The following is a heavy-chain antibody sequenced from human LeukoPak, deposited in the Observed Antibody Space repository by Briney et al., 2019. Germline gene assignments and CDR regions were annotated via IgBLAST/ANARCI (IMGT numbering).Heavy chain of an antibody. D-gene: IGHD5-18*01. CDR3: ASSEYSYGLDTFDY. CDR1: GGSVSSYY. V-gene: IGHV4-59*08. Sequence: SETRSLTCTVSGGSVSSYYWSWIRQPPGKGLEWIGCIYYSGSTNYNPSLKSRVTISVDTSKNQFSLKLSSVTAADTAVYYCASSEYSYGLDTFDYWGQGTLVTVSS. CDR2: IYYSGST. J-gene: IGHJ4*02.